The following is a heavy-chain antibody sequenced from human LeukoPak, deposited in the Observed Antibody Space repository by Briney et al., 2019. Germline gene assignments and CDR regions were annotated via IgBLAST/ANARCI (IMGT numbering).Heavy chain of an antibody. V-gene: IGHV4-61*08. CDR2: IYYSGST. J-gene: IGHJ4*02. Sequence: SETLSLTCNVSGGSVSSGGYYWNWIRQPPGKGLEWIGYIYYSGSTNYNPSLKSRVTMSLDTSKNQFSLKLSSVTAADTAVYHCARDSGSNFDYWGQGTLVTVSS. CDR1: GGSVSSGGYY. D-gene: IGHD2-15*01. CDR3: ARDSGSNFDY.